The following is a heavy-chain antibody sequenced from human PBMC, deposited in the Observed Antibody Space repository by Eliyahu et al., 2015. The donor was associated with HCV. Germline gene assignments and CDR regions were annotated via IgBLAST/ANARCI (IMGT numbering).Heavy chain of an antibody. CDR2: IIPIFGTA. J-gene: IGHJ4*02. V-gene: IGHV1-69*01. CDR1: GGTFSRYP. CDR3: ARDFGETSGGYYFY. D-gene: IGHD1-26*01. Sequence: QVQLVQSGAEVKKPGSSVXVSCKASGGTFSRYPISWVRQAPRGRGVEWVGGIIPIFGTANYAQKFQGRVTITADESTSTAYMELSSLRSEDTAVYYCARDFGETSGGYYFYWGQGTLVTVSS.